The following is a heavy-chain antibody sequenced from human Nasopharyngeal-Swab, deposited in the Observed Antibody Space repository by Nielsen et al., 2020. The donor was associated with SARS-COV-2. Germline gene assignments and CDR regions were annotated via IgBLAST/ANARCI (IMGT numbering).Heavy chain of an antibody. CDR2: IYYSGIT. CDR3: ARGWIYYFDY. J-gene: IGHJ4*02. V-gene: IGHV4-59*12. D-gene: IGHD1-1*01. Sequence: SETLSLTCTVSGGSISSYYWSWIRQPPGKGLEWIGYIYYSGITNYNPSLKSRVIISVDTSKNQFSLKLSSVTAADTAVYYCARGWIYYFDYWGQGTLVTVSS. CDR1: GGSISSYY.